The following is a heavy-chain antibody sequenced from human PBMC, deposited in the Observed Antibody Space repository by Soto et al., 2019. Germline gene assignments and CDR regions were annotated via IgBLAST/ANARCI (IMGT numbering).Heavy chain of an antibody. CDR2: IYYSGST. Sequence: SETLSLTCTVSGGSISSGGYYWSWIRQHPGKGLEWIGYIYYSGSTYYNPSLKSRVTISVDTSKNQFSLKLSSVTAADTAVYYCARDTYYYDSSGYYGLAVWGQGTTVTVSS. CDR1: GGSISSGGYY. J-gene: IGHJ6*02. CDR3: ARDTYYYDSSGYYGLAV. D-gene: IGHD3-22*01. V-gene: IGHV4-31*03.